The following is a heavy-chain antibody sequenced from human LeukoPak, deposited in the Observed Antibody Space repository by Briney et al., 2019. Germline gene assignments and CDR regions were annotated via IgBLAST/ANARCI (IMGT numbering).Heavy chain of an antibody. CDR3: ARGGGITGTLWDY. CDR2: INHSGST. V-gene: IGHV4-34*01. J-gene: IGHJ4*02. D-gene: IGHD1-20*01. Sequence: PSETLSLTCAVYGGSFSGYYWGWIRQPPVKGLEWIGEINHSGSTNYNPSLKSRVTISVDTSKNQFSLKLSSVTAADTAVYYCARGGGITGTLWDYWGQGTLVTVSS. CDR1: GGSFSGYY.